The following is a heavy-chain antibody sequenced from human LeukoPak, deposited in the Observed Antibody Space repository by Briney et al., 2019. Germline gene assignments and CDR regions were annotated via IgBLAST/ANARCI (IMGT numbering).Heavy chain of an antibody. V-gene: IGHV3-7*01. CDR2: IKKDGSEK. J-gene: IGHJ4*02. D-gene: IGHD1-14*01. CDR1: GLTFSNYC. CDR3: ARDRNFLFDY. Sequence: GGSLRLSCVVSGLTFSNYCMTWVRQAPGKGLEWVANIKKDGSEKFYVDSVKGRFTISRDNAKSSLYLQMDSLRDEDAAVYYCARDRNFLFDYWGQGTLVTVSS.